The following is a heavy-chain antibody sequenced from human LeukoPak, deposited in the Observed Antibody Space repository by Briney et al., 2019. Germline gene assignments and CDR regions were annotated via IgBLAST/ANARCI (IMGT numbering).Heavy chain of an antibody. V-gene: IGHV3-23*01. Sequence: GWSLRLSCAASGFTFSSHAVSWVRQPPGKGLEWVSSVSGGGGTTYYADSVKGRFTISRDNSKSTLYLQMNSLRAEDTAVYYCANGDAGRPSEGLDYWGRGTLVTVSS. CDR1: GFTFSSHA. D-gene: IGHD6-6*01. CDR3: ANGDAGRPSEGLDY. CDR2: VSGGGGTT. J-gene: IGHJ4*02.